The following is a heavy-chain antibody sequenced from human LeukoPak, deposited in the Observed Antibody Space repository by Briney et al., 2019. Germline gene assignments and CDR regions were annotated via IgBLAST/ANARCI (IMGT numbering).Heavy chain of an antibody. V-gene: IGHV4-4*07. J-gene: IGHJ6*03. CDR2: IYTSEST. CDR1: GGSISSYY. CDR3: ARDTAYYYDSSAYLNYYYVDV. Sequence: SETLSLTCTVSGGSISSYYWSWIREPAGKGLEWIWRIYTSESTNYNPSLKSRVTISVDKSKNQFSLKLSSVTAADTAVYYCARDTAYYYDSSAYLNYYYVDVWGKGTTVTVSS. D-gene: IGHD3-22*01.